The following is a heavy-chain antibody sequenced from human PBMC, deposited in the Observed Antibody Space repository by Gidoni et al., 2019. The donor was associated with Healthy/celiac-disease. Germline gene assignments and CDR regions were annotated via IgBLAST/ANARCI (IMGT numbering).Heavy chain of an antibody. D-gene: IGHD3-16*01. CDR2: ISYDGSNK. Sequence: QVQLVESGGGVVQTGRSLGLSCAVPGFTFSRYAMHWVRQAPGKGLELVSVISYDGSNKSYSDSVRGRFTISRDNSKNTLYLQMNSLSADDTAVYYCARDPNYDYVWWSYCQHWGQGTLVTVSS. CDR3: ARDPNYDYVWWSYCQH. CDR1: GFTFSRYA. V-gene: IGHV3-30-3*01. J-gene: IGHJ1*01.